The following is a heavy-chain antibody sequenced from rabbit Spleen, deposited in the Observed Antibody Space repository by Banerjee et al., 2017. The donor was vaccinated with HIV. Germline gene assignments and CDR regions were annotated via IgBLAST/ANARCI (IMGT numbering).Heavy chain of an antibody. V-gene: IGHV1S47*01. Sequence: QQQLVESGGGLVKPGASLKLSCKASGFDFSSYGVSWVRKAPGKGLEWIGYIDPVFGISYNANWVNGRFTISSHNAQNTLFLQLNSLTAADTATYFCVRGASSSGYYNLWGPGTLVTVS. CDR1: GFDFSSYG. CDR2: IDPVFGIS. CDR3: VRGASSSGYYNL. J-gene: IGHJ4*01. D-gene: IGHD1-1*01.